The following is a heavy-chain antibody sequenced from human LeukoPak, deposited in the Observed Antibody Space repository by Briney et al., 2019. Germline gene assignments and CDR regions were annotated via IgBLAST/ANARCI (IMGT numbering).Heavy chain of an antibody. CDR1: GFIFSSYS. CDR2: ISSSSSYI. D-gene: IGHD6-13*01. V-gene: IGHV3-21*01. J-gene: IGHJ4*02. Sequence: GGSLRLSCAASGFIFSSYSMNWVRQAPGKGLEWVSSISSSSSYIYYADSVKGQFTISRDNAKNSLYLQMNSLRAEDTAVYYCARIQKTPGYSSSWYCDYWGQGTLVTVSS. CDR3: ARIQKTPGYSSSWYCDY.